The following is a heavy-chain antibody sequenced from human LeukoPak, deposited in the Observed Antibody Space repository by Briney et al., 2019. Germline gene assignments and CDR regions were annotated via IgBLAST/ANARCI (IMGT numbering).Heavy chain of an antibody. D-gene: IGHD6-13*01. CDR1: GFTFSSYW. CDR3: AREDLIAAPGNFDY. Sequence: GGSLRLSCAASGFTFSSYWMHWVRHAPGKGLVWVSRINSDGSSTSYADSVKGRFTISRDNAKNTLYLQMNSLRAEDTAVYYCAREDLIAAPGNFDYWGQGTLVTVSS. J-gene: IGHJ4*02. V-gene: IGHV3-74*01. CDR2: INSDGSST.